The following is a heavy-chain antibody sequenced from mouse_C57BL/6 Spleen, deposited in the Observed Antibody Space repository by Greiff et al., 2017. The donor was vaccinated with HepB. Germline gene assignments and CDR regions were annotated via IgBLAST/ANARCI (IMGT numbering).Heavy chain of an antibody. V-gene: IGHV2-9-1*01. CDR3: ARMDYYGSSYPSFAY. J-gene: IGHJ3*01. CDR2: IWTGGGT. Sequence: QVQLKQSGPGLVAPSQSLSITCTVSGFSLTSYAISWVRQPPGKGLEWLGVIWTGGGTNYNSALKSRLSISKDNSKSQVFLKMNSLQADDTARYYCARMDYYGSSYPSFAYWGQGTLVTVSA. CDR1: GFSLTSYA. D-gene: IGHD1-1*01.